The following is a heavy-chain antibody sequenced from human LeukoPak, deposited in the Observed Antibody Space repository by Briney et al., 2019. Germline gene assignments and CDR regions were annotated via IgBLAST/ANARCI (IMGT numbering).Heavy chain of an antibody. CDR3: ARDRVSYYYDSSGLDY. V-gene: IGHV1-46*01. CDR2: INPSGGST. J-gene: IGHJ4*02. CDR1: GYTLTSYY. Sequence: ASVKVSCKASGYTLTSYYMHWVRQAPGQGLEWMGIINPSGGSTSYAQKFQGRVTMTRDTSTSTVYMELSSLRSEDTAVYYCARDRVSYYYDSSGLDYWGQGTLVTVSS. D-gene: IGHD3-22*01.